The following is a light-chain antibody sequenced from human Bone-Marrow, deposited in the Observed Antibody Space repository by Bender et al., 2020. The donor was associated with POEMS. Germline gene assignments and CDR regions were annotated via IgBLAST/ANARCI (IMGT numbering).Light chain of an antibody. Sequence: QSALTQPASVSGSPGQSVTISCTGTSSDVGGYDYVSWYQQHPAKAPKLMIYEVSERPSGVPDRFSGSKSGNTASLTVSGLQAEDEADYFCSSYAGSNNPVVFGGGTKLTVL. CDR3: SSYAGSNNPVV. CDR1: SSDVGGYDY. J-gene: IGLJ2*01. V-gene: IGLV2-8*01. CDR2: EVS.